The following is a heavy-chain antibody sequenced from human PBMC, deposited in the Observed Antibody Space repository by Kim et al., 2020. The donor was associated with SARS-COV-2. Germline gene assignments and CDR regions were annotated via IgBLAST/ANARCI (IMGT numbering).Heavy chain of an antibody. CDR1: GFTFDDYA. J-gene: IGHJ4*02. D-gene: IGHD2-15*01. CDR3: ARGPYCSGSSCYSILDYFDY. V-gene: IGHV3-9*01. CDR2: ISWNSGSI. Sequence: GGSLRLSCAASGFTFDDYAMHWVRQAPGKGLEWVSGISWNSGSIDYADSVKGRFTISRDNAKNSLYLQMNSLRTEDTALFYCARGPYCSGSSCYSILDYFDYWGQGTLVSVSS.